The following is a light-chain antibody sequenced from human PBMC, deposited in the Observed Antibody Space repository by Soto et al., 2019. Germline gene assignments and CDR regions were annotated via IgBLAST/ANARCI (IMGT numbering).Light chain of an antibody. Sequence: EIVLTQSPATLALSPGQRATLSCRASQNIDTYLAWYQQKPGQAPRLLIYDVSNRATGIPARFSGSGSGTDFTLTISSLEPEDFAVYYCQHRDNWPLTFGGGTKLEI. J-gene: IGKJ4*01. CDR1: QNIDTY. CDR3: QHRDNWPLT. CDR2: DVS. V-gene: IGKV3-11*01.